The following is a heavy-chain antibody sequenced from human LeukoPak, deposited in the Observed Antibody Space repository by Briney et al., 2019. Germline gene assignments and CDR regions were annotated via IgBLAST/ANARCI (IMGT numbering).Heavy chain of an antibody. D-gene: IGHD2-21*02. Sequence: GGSLRLSCAASGFSFVTYAMHWVRQAPGKGLEWVAVISYDGSNKYYADSVKGRFTISRDSSKNTLYLQMNSLRAEDTAVYYCANLAYCGGDCYSTPGSYYYYGMDVWGQGTTVTVSS. CDR1: GFSFVTYA. CDR3: ANLAYCGGDCYSTPGSYYYYGMDV. CDR2: ISYDGSNK. V-gene: IGHV3-30-3*01. J-gene: IGHJ6*02.